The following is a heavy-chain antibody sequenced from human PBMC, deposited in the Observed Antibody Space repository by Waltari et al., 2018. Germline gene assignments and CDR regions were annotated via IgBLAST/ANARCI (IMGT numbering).Heavy chain of an antibody. CDR2: INPNSGGT. V-gene: IGHV1-2*02. Sequence: QVQLVQSGAEVKKPGASVKVSCKASGYTFTGYYMHWGRQAPGQGLGWMGWINPNSGGTNYAQKLQGRVTMTRDTSISTAYMELSRLRSDDTAVYYCARAPDLASFDYWGQGTLVTVSS. J-gene: IGHJ4*02. CDR3: ARAPDLASFDY. CDR1: GYTFTGYY.